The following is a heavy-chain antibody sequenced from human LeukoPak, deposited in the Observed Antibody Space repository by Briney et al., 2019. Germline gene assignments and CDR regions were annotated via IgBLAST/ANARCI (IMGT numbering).Heavy chain of an antibody. CDR2: IYTSGST. D-gene: IGHD5-12*01. CDR3: ARGGYDQALDY. V-gene: IGHV4-61*02. J-gene: IGHJ4*02. CDR1: GGSISSGSYY. Sequence: PSETLSLTCTVSGGSISSGSYYWSWIRQPAGKGLEWIGRIYTSGSTNYNPSLKSRVTISVDTSKNQFSLKLSSVTAADTALYYCARGGYDQALDYWGQGTLVTVSS.